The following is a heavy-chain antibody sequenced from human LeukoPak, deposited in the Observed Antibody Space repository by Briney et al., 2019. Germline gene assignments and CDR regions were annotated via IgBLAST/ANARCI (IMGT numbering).Heavy chain of an antibody. CDR2: IYYSGST. D-gene: IGHD3-9*01. J-gene: IGHJ4*02. V-gene: IGHV4-59*08. Sequence: PSETLSLTCSVSGGSMNSYDWSWIRQSPGKGIEWIGYIYYSGSTNYNPSLKSRVTISVDTSKNQFSLKLSSVTAADTAVYYCARHVWLQPFDYWGQGTLVTVSS. CDR1: GGSMNSYD. CDR3: ARHVWLQPFDY.